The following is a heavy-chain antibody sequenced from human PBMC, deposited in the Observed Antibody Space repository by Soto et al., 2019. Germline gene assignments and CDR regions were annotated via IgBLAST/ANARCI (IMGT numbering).Heavy chain of an antibody. J-gene: IGHJ2*01. CDR3: ARAQREWYFDL. D-gene: IGHD6-25*01. CDR2: ISSSSSYI. V-gene: IGHV3-21*01. Sequence: GGSLRLSCAASGFTFSSYSMNWIRQAPGKGLEWVSSISSSSSYIYYADSVKGRFTISRDNAKNSLYLQMNSLRAEDTAVYYCARAQREWYFDLWGRGTLVTVS. CDR1: GFTFSSYS.